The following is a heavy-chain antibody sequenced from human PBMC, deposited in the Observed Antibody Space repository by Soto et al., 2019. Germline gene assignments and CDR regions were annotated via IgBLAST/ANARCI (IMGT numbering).Heavy chain of an antibody. V-gene: IGHV3-74*01. CDR1: GFTFGNYW. CDR3: ATAEVDY. J-gene: IGHJ4*02. CDR2: MNSDGSTT. Sequence: GGSLRLSCAASGFTFGNYWMHWVRQAPGKGLEWVSRMNSDGSTTNYADSVKGRFTVSRDNAKNTLYLQMNSLRAEDTAVYYCATAEVDYWGPGTLVTVSS.